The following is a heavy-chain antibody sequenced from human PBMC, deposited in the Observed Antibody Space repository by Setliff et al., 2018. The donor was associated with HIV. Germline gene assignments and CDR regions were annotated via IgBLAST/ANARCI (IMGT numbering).Heavy chain of an antibody. CDR1: GYTFTGYS. CDR3: AREGVVLAAIPERWFDP. CDR2: INPYSGVT. V-gene: IGHV1-2*02. J-gene: IGHJ5*02. D-gene: IGHD2-15*01. Sequence: ASVKVSCKASGYTFTGYSLHWVRQAPGQGLEWMGWINPYSGVTKYAQKFQGRVTMTGDTSISTAYMELSRLRFDDTAVYYCAREGVVLAAIPERWFDPWGQGTLVTVSS.